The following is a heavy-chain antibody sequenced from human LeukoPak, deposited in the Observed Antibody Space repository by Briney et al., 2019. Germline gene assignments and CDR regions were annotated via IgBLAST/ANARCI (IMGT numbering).Heavy chain of an antibody. J-gene: IGHJ4*02. CDR3: ARDNGDLFDY. CDR2: INHSEST. D-gene: IGHD1-14*01. CDR1: EGPFSGYY. Sequence: SETLSLTCGVYEGPFSGYYWTWIRQPPGKGLEWIGEINHSESTHYNPSLKSRVTMSVDTSKNQFSLKLSSVTAADTAAYYCARDNGDLFDYWGQGTLVTVSS. V-gene: IGHV4-34*01.